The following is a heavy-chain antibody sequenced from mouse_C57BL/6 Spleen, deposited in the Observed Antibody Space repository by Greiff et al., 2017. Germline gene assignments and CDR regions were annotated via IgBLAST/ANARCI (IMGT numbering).Heavy chain of an antibody. CDR2: IDPENGDT. J-gene: IGHJ2*01. D-gene: IGHD1-1*01. V-gene: IGHV14-4*01. CDR1: GFNIKDDY. Sequence: VQLKESGAELVRPGASVKLSCTASGFNIKDDYMHWVKQRPEQGLEWIGWIDPENGDTEYASKFQGKATITADTSSNTAYLQLSSLTSEDTAVYYCTTPYYYGSSNWGQGTTLTVSS. CDR3: TTPYYYGSSN.